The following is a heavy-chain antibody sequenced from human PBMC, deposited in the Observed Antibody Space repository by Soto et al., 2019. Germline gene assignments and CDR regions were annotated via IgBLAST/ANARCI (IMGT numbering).Heavy chain of an antibody. Sequence: EVQLVESGGGLVQPGGSLRLSCAASGFTFSDYYMDLVRQGPGKGLEWVGRTKNKANSYSTEYAAAVKGRCNISTDVSKTSLYLHMNSLKTDDTAVYYCTREMYYGIPPYTYAMDVWGQGTTVTVSS. V-gene: IGHV3-72*01. CDR3: TREMYYGIPPYTYAMDV. CDR2: TKNKANSYST. CDR1: GFTFSDYY. J-gene: IGHJ6*02. D-gene: IGHD3-9*01.